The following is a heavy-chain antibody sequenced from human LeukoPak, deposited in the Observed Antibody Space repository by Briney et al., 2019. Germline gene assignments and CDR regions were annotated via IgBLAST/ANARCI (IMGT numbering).Heavy chain of an antibody. CDR2: IYYSGST. D-gene: IGHD2-2*01. V-gene: IGHV4-39*07. J-gene: IGHJ3*02. CDR3: ARVIVVVFDAFDI. Sequence: SETLSLTCTVSGGSISSSSYYWGWIRQPPGKGLEWIGSIYYSGSTYYNPSLKSRVTISVDTSKNQFSLKLSSVTAADTAVYYCARVIVVVFDAFDIWGQGTMVTVSS. CDR1: GGSISSSSYY.